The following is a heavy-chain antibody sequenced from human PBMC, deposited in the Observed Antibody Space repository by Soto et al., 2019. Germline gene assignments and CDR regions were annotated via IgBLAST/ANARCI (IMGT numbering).Heavy chain of an antibody. CDR2: ISGSGGST. CDR1: GFTFSSYA. CDR3: AKPPYYYDSSGYYYGYNWFDP. D-gene: IGHD3-22*01. V-gene: IGHV3-23*01. J-gene: IGHJ5*02. Sequence: GGSLRLSCAASGFTFSSYAMSWVRQAPGKGLEWVSAISGSGGSTYYADSVKGRFTISRDNSKNTLYLQMNSLRAEDTAVYYCAKPPYYYDSSGYYYGYNWFDPWGQGTLVTVPQ.